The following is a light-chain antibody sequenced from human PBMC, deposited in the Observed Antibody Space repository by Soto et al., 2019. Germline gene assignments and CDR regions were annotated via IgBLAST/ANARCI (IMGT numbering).Light chain of an antibody. J-gene: IGLJ1*01. CDR3: CLYTTSSTLGYV. V-gene: IGLV2-14*03. Sequence: QSVLTQPASVSGSPGQSITISCTGTSSDVGGYNYVSWYQQHPGKAPQLMIYDVSNRPSGVSTRFAGSKSGNTASLTISGLQAEDEADYYCCLYTTSSTLGYVFGTGTKVTVL. CDR2: DVS. CDR1: SSDVGGYNY.